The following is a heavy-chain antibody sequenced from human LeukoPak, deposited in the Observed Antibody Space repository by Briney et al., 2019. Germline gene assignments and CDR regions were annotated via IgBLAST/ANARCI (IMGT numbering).Heavy chain of an antibody. Sequence: PSGTLSLTCAVSGGSISSSNWWSWVRQPPGKGLEWIGEIYHSGSTNYNPSLKSRVTISVDKSKNQFSLKLSSVTAADTAVYYCASVPYDILTGYYAFDIWGQGTMVTVSS. CDR1: GGSISSSNW. CDR3: ASVPYDILTGYYAFDI. J-gene: IGHJ3*02. V-gene: IGHV4-4*02. CDR2: IYHSGST. D-gene: IGHD3-9*01.